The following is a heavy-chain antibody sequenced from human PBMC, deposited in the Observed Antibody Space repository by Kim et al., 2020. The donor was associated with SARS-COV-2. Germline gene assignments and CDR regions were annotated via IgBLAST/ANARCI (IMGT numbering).Heavy chain of an antibody. CDR3: AHSRESRSLRGPENYGMDV. CDR1: GGSISSYY. Sequence: SETLSLTCTVSGGSISSYYWSWIRQPPGKGLEWIGYIYYSGSTNYNPSLKSRVTISVDTSKNQFSLKLSSVTAADTAVYYCAHSRESRSLRGPENYGMDVWGQGTTVTVSS. V-gene: IGHV4-59*13. D-gene: IGHD4-17*01. CDR2: IYYSGST. J-gene: IGHJ6*02.